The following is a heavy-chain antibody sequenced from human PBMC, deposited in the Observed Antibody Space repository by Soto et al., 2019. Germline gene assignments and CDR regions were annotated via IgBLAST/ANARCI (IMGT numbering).Heavy chain of an antibody. CDR1: GFTFNNYA. V-gene: IGHV3-23*01. CDR3: AKGDRSYCGADCYSDH. Sequence: EVQLLGSGGGLVQPGGSLRLSCAASGFTFNNYAMNWVRQAPGKGLEWVSGISGSGGTTYYADSVKGRFTISRDNSRYTLYLQMISLRAGDTAVYYCAKGDRSYCGADCYSDHWGQGTLVTVSS. CDR2: ISGSGGTT. D-gene: IGHD2-21*02. J-gene: IGHJ5*02.